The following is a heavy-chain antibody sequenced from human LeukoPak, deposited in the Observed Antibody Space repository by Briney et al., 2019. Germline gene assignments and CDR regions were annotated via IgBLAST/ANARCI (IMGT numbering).Heavy chain of an antibody. V-gene: IGHV3-43*02. Sequence: GGSLRLSCAASGFTFSSSWMNWVRQAPGKGLEWVSLISGDGGSTYYADSVKGRFTISRDNSKNSLYLQMNSLRTEDTALYYCAKDMVNGDHPHYFDYWGQGTLVTVSS. CDR1: GFTFSSSW. J-gene: IGHJ4*02. D-gene: IGHD4-17*01. CDR3: AKDMVNGDHPHYFDY. CDR2: ISGDGGST.